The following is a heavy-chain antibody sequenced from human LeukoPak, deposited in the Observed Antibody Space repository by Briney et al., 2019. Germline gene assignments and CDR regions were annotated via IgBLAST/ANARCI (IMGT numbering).Heavy chain of an antibody. CDR3: APVWGSQNPFDY. J-gene: IGHJ4*02. Sequence: PGGSLRLSCAASGFTFSSYAMHWVRQAPGKGLEWVAVISYDGSNKYYADSVKGRFTISRDNSKNTLYLQMNSLRAEDTAVYYCAPVWGSQNPFDYWGQGTLVTVSS. V-gene: IGHV3-30-3*01. CDR2: ISYDGSNK. D-gene: IGHD3-16*01. CDR1: GFTFSSYA.